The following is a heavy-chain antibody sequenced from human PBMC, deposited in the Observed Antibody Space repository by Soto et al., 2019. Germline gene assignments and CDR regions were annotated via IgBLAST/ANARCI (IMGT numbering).Heavy chain of an antibody. CDR2: INAANGDT. Sequence: ASVKVSCKASGYTFTSYGIHWVRQAPGQRLEWMGWINAANGDTKYSPKFQGRVTITRDTSASTAYMELSSLRSEDTAVYYCARSRIEYSSSPLWYYFDYWGQGTLVTVSS. J-gene: IGHJ4*02. CDR1: GYTFTSYG. V-gene: IGHV1-3*01. CDR3: ARSRIEYSSSPLWYYFDY. D-gene: IGHD6-6*01.